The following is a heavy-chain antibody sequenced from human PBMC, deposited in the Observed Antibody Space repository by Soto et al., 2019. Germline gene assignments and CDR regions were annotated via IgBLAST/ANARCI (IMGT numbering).Heavy chain of an antibody. J-gene: IGHJ4*02. Sequence: GSLRLSCAASGFSFRSYAMSWVRQAPGKGLEWVTTISDSGGRASYADSVKGRLTISRGNSMNTLYLQMNSLTVEDTAIYFCAKRDLAYWGQGNLVTGSS. CDR3: AKRDLAY. CDR2: ISDSGGRA. CDR1: GFSFRSYA. V-gene: IGHV3-23*01.